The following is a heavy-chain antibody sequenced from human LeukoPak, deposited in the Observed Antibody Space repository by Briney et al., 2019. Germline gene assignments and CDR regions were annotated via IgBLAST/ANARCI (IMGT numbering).Heavy chain of an antibody. D-gene: IGHD1-26*01. Sequence: HSGRSLRLSCVASGFKFNDNAMHWVRQAPGKGLEWVSGLSWHSGSIGYADSVKGRFIISRDNAKNSLYLEMNSLRPEDSALYYCAKETKVGENLYYFDYWGRGTLVTVSS. V-gene: IGHV3-9*01. CDR2: LSWHSGSI. CDR1: GFKFNDNA. J-gene: IGHJ4*02. CDR3: AKETKVGENLYYFDY.